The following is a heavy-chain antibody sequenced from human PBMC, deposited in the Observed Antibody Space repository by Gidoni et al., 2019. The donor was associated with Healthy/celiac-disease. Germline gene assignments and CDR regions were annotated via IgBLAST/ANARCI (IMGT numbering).Heavy chain of an antibody. CDR3: AHWGHYDFWSGYYTGWFDP. CDR2: IYWDDDK. J-gene: IGHJ5*02. D-gene: IGHD3-3*01. V-gene: IGHV2-5*02. CDR1: GFSLSTSGVG. Sequence: QITLKESGPTLVKPTQTLTLTCTFSGFSLSTSGVGVGWIRQPPGKALEWLALIYWDDDKRYSPSLKSRLTITKDTSKNQVVLTMTNMDPVDTATYYCAHWGHYDFWSGYYTGWFDPWGQGTLVTVSS.